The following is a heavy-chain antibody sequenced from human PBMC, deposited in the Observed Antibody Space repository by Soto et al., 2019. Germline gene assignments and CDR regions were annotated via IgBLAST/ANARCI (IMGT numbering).Heavy chain of an antibody. CDR3: VRGIYPSSAGGPFDL. D-gene: IGHD5-12*01. J-gene: IGHJ4*02. Sequence: EVQLLESGGGLVQSGGSLTFSCTASGFVFSKYAVTWVRQPPGQGLEWVSAITASGDTTYYADSVKGRFTISRDNSRDNLFLHMSSLRADDTARYFCVRGIYPSSAGGPFDLWGQGTLVTVSS. CDR2: ITASGDTT. V-gene: IGHV3-23*01. CDR1: GFVFSKYA.